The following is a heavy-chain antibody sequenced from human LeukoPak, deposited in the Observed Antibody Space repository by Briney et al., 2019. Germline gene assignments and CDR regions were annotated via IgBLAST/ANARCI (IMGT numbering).Heavy chain of an antibody. V-gene: IGHV4-61*02. CDR3: ARDRDTAMPYYFDS. J-gene: IGHJ4*02. D-gene: IGHD5-18*01. Sequence: SQTLSLTCTVSGGSISSGNYYWGWIRQPAGKTLEWIGRIHTSGSTNYNPSLKSRVSISIDTSKNQFSLKLSSVTAADTAVYYCARDRDTAMPYYFDSWGQGTLVTVSS. CDR1: GGSISSGNYY. CDR2: IHTSGST.